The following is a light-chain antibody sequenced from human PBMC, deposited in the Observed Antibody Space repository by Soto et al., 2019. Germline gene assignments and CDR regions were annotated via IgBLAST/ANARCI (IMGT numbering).Light chain of an antibody. J-gene: IGLJ3*02. Sequence: QSVLTQPASVSGSPGQSITISCAGTSSDIGGYNYVSWYQQHPGKAPKLVIYEVDNRPSRVSDRFSGSKSGNTASLTISGLQAEDEADYYCSSYTSSTTVVFGGGTKLTVL. V-gene: IGLV2-14*01. CDR1: SSDIGGYNY. CDR3: SSYTSSTTVV. CDR2: EVD.